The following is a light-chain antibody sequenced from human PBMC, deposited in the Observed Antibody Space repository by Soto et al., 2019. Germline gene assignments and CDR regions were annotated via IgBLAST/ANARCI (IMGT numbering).Light chain of an antibody. V-gene: IGKV3-20*01. CDR2: GVS. Sequence: IVLTQSPVALSLSTGERATLSCRASQSVSSTLLTWYQQKPGQAPRLLIYGVSSRATGIPDRFSGSGSGTDFTLTISRLEPEDFAVYFCQHYGDSSWTFGQGTKVDIK. CDR1: QSVSSTL. CDR3: QHYGDSSWT. J-gene: IGKJ1*01.